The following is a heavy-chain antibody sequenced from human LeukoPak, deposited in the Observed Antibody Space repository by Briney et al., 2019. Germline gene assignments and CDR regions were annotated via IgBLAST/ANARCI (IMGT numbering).Heavy chain of an antibody. D-gene: IGHD3-10*01. CDR3: ARSSMFRGVTVDY. CDR1: GGSINSSSYY. V-gene: IGHV4-39*01. CDR2: IYHSGYT. J-gene: IGHJ4*02. Sequence: SETLSLTCTVSGGSINSSSYYWGWSRQPPGKALECIGSIYHSGYTYYNPSLKSRVTISVDTSKNQFSLKLSSVTAADTAVYYCARSSMFRGVTVDYWGQGTLVTVSS.